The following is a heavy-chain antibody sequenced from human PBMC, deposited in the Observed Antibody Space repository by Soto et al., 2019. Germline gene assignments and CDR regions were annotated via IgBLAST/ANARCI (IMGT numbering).Heavy chain of an antibody. CDR1: GGSISSSTYY. J-gene: IGHJ4*02. Sequence: SETLSLSCTVSGGSISSSTYYWGWIRQPPGKGLEWIGSIYYSGSTYYNPSLKSRVTISVDTSKNQLSLKLSSVTAADTAVYYCARHRAEYSASPFDYWGQGTLVTVS. CDR2: IYYSGST. V-gene: IGHV4-39*01. CDR3: ARHRAEYSASPFDY. D-gene: IGHD6-6*01.